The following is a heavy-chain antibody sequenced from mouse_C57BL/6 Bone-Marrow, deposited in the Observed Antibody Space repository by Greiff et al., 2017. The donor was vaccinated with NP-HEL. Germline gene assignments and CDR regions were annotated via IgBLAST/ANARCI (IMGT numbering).Heavy chain of an antibody. D-gene: IGHD1-1*01. Sequence: EVKLVESGGGLVKPGGSLKLSCAASGFTFSDYGMHWVRQAPEKGLEWVAYISSGSSTIYYADTVKGRFTISRDNAKHTLFLQMTSLRSEDTAMYYCARPGYYGSSYGAMDYWGQGTSVTVSS. CDR2: ISSGSSTI. CDR1: GFTFSDYG. V-gene: IGHV5-17*01. J-gene: IGHJ4*01. CDR3: ARPGYYGSSYGAMDY.